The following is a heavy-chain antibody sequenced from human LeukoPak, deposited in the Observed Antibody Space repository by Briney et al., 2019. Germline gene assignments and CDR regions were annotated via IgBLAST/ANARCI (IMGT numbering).Heavy chain of an antibody. CDR3: AREYDSSVSSSAFDS. V-gene: IGHV5-51*01. CDR2: IYPGDSDT. CDR1: GYSFTSYW. D-gene: IGHD3-22*01. J-gene: IGHJ3*02. Sequence: GESLKISCKGSGYSFTSYWIGWVRQMPGKGLEWMGIIYPGDSDTRYSPSFRGQVTISADKSISTAYLQWSSLKASDTAMYYCAREYDSSVSSSAFDSWGQGTMVTVSS.